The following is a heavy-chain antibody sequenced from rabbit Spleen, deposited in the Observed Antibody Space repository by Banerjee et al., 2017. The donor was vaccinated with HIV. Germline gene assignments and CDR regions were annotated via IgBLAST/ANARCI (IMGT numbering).Heavy chain of an antibody. CDR1: GFDLSSYYY. CDR3: ASDIRGYGAFDL. J-gene: IGHJ4*01. D-gene: IGHD1-1*01. Sequence: LTLTCTASGFDLSSYYYMSWVRQAPGKGLEWIGCIGTGSGTTYYASWAKGRFTISKASSTTVTLQMTSLTAADTATYFCASDIRGYGAFDLWGPGTLVTVS. CDR2: IGTGSGTT. V-gene: IGHV1S40*01.